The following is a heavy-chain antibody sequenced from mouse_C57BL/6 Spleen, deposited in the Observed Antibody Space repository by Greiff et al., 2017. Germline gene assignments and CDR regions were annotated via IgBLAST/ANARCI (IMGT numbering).Heavy chain of an antibody. CDR2: INPSTGGT. Sequence: VQLQQSGPELVKPGASVKISCKASGYSFTGYYMNWVKQSPEKSLEWIGEINPSTGGTTYNQKFKAKATLTVDKSSSTAYMQLKSLTSEDSAVYYCARVDYDYPFAYWGQGTLVTVSA. D-gene: IGHD2-4*01. CDR3: ARVDYDYPFAY. V-gene: IGHV1-42*01. CDR1: GYSFTGYY. J-gene: IGHJ3*01.